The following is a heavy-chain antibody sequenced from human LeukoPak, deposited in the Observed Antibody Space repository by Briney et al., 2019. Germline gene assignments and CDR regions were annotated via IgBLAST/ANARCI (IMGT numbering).Heavy chain of an antibody. V-gene: IGHV3-15*01. J-gene: IGHJ5*02. Sequence: PRGSLRLSCAASGFTFSNAWMSWVRQAPGKGLEWVGRIKSKTDGGTTDYAAPVKGRFTISRDDSKNTLYLQMNSLKTEDTAVYYCTTHRLGYCSGGSCYTRYWFDPWGQGTLVTVSS. D-gene: IGHD2-15*01. CDR2: IKSKTDGGTT. CDR3: TTHRLGYCSGGSCYTRYWFDP. CDR1: GFTFSNAW.